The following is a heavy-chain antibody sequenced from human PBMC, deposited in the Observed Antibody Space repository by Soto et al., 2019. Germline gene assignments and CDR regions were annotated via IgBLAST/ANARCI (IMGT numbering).Heavy chain of an antibody. D-gene: IGHD6-13*01. CDR2: ISSNSAYI. CDR3: TRDASRDSSARGWFDP. CDR1: GFTFRSFT. V-gene: IGHV3-21*01. Sequence: PEGSLRLSCAASGFTFRSFTMNWVRQAPGKGLEWVSTISSNSAYIYYTDALRGRFTISRDNAKNSLHLQMNSLRAEDTAVYYCTRDASRDSSARGWFDPCGQGTMVT. J-gene: IGHJ5*02.